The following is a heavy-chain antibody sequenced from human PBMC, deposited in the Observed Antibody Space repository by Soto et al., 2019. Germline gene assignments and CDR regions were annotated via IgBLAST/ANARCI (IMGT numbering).Heavy chain of an antibody. CDR1: GYSFNTYW. CDR3: ARLTVNTTSPYYYYGMDV. J-gene: IGHJ6*01. Sequence: PGESLKISCKGSGYSFNTYWIGWVRQMPGKGLEWMGIIYPGDSNTRYSPSFQGQVTISADRSISTAYVQWSSLKASDTAMYYCARLTVNTTSPYYYYGMDVWGQGTTVTVSS. CDR2: IYPGDSNT. D-gene: IGHD4-17*01. V-gene: IGHV5-51*01.